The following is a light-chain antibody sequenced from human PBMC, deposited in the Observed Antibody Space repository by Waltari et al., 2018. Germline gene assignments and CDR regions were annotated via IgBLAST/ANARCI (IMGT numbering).Light chain of an antibody. Sequence: DIQMTQSPSTLSASVGDRVTITCRASQNINNWLAWYQQKPGKAPKLLIYKASVLQGGVSSRFSGSGSGTEFTLTISSLQPDDFATYYYQKYHGTFGQGTKVDI. V-gene: IGKV1-5*03. CDR3: QKYHGT. CDR2: KAS. CDR1: QNINNW. J-gene: IGKJ1*01.